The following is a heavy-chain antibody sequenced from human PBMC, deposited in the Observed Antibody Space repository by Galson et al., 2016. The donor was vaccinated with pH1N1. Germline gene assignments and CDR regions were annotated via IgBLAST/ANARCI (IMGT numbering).Heavy chain of an antibody. V-gene: IGHV1-69*10. CDR3: ARMPSGYNTIDP. Sequence: SVKVSCKASRDTFINYAFSWVRQAPGKGLEWMGGIIPILGAPNYAQNFQGRVTISTDKSTTTAYMELTGLTSGDTAIYYCARMPSGYNTIDPWGQGTLITVSS. J-gene: IGHJ5*02. D-gene: IGHD6-25*01. CDR2: IIPILGAP. CDR1: RDTFINYA.